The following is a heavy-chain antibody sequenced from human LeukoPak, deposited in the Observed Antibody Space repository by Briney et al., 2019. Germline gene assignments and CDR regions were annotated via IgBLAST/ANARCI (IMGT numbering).Heavy chain of an antibody. CDR2: ISYDGSNK. J-gene: IGHJ4*02. CDR1: GFTFSSYA. CDR3: ARDLEYYYGSGSYWPYYFDY. V-gene: IGHV3-30-3*01. Sequence: GGSLRLSCAASGFTFSSYAMHWVRQAPGKGLEWVAVISYDGSNKYYADSVKGRFTIFRDNSKNTLYLQMNSLRAEDTAVYYCARDLEYYYGSGSYWPYYFDYWGQGTLVTVSS. D-gene: IGHD3-10*01.